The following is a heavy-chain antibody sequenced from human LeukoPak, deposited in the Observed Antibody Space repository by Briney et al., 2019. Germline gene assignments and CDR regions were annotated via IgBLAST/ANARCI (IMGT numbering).Heavy chain of an antibody. CDR2: IRYDGSNK. CDR1: RFTFSSYG. D-gene: IGHD5-24*01. Sequence: GGSLRLSCAASRFTFSSYGMHWVRQAPGKGLEWVAFIRYDGSNKYYADSVKGRFTISRDNSKNTLYLQMNSLRAEDTAVYYCAKVTNSRRWLQLNYFDYWGQGTLVTVSS. V-gene: IGHV3-30*02. CDR3: AKVTNSRRWLQLNYFDY. J-gene: IGHJ4*02.